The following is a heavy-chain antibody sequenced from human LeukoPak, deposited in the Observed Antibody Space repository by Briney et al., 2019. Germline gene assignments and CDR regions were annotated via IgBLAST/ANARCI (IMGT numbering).Heavy chain of an antibody. D-gene: IGHD5/OR15-5a*01. CDR3: ARGDHVRIYAESAFDI. Sequence: ASVKVSCKASGYTFTDYYIHWVRQAPGHGLEWLGWMNVKTGATSSAQKFPGRFTMTRDTSIGTASMEFSSLTSDDTAVYYCARGDHVRIYAESAFDIWGQGTKVTVSS. J-gene: IGHJ3*02. CDR2: MNVKTGAT. V-gene: IGHV1-2*02. CDR1: GYTFTDYY.